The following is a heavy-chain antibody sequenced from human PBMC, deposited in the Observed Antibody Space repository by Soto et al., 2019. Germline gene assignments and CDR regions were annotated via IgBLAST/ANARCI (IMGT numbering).Heavy chain of an antibody. J-gene: IGHJ5*02. D-gene: IGHD2-8*01. CDR2: VHRSGTT. Sequence: QVQLQESGPGLVKPSGTLSLTCAVSSGSISTDYWWSWVRQPPGKGLEWIGEVHRSGTTNYIQSLKSRVTMSVDKSGNQVSLELTSVAAADTAVYYCDRGVSFRWVSWGQGTLVTVSS. V-gene: IGHV4-4*02. CDR1: SGSISTDYW. CDR3: DRGVSFRWVS.